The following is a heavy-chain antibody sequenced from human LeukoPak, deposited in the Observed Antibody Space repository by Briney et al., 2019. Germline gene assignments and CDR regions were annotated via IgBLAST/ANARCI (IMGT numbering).Heavy chain of an antibody. CDR1: GYTFTSYA. CDR3: ARGAGILTGYAPGYYYYMDV. CDR2: INTNTGNP. D-gene: IGHD3-9*01. J-gene: IGHJ6*03. Sequence: GASVTVSCKASGYTFTSYAMNWVRQAPGQGLEGMGWINTNTGNPTYAQGFTGRFVFSLDTSVSTAYLQISSLKAEDTAVYYCARGAGILTGYAPGYYYYMDVWGKGTTVTVSS. V-gene: IGHV7-4-1*02.